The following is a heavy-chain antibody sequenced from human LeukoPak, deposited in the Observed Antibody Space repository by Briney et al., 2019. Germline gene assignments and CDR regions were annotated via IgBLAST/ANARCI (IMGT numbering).Heavy chain of an antibody. D-gene: IGHD1-1*01. Sequence: VASVKVSCKASGYTFTSYAMNWVRQAPGQGLEWMGWISAYNGNTNYAQKFQGRVTITADESTSTVYMELSSLRSEDTAVYFCAREPPSTGYYDYWGQGTLVTVSS. CDR3: AREPPSTGYYDY. J-gene: IGHJ4*02. CDR2: ISAYNGNT. CDR1: GYTFTSYA. V-gene: IGHV1-18*01.